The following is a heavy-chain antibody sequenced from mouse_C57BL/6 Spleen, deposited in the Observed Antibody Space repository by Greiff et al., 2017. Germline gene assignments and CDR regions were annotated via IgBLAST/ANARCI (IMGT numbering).Heavy chain of an antibody. D-gene: IGHD2-3*01. V-gene: IGHV1-64*01. Sequence: QVQLQQPGAELVKPGASVKLSCKASGYTFTSYWMHWVKQRPGQGLEWIGMIHPNSGSTNYNEKFKSKATLTVDKSSSTAYMQISSLTSEDSAVYYSARDYDDALDYWGQGTSGTVSS. J-gene: IGHJ4*01. CDR1: GYTFTSYW. CDR3: ARDYDDALDY. CDR2: IHPNSGST.